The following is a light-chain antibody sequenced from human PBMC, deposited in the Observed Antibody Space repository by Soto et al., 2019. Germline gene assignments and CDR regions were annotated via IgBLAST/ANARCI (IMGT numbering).Light chain of an antibody. CDR3: KQYYTYPYT. CDR1: QSISYW. Sequence: DIQMTQSPSTLSASVGDRVTITCRASQSISYWLAWYQQEPGKAPKLLIHMASSLESGVPSRFSGSGSGTESTLTISSLQPDDFATYSWKQYYTYPYTFGQGPMLEIK. J-gene: IGKJ2*01. V-gene: IGKV1-5*03. CDR2: MAS.